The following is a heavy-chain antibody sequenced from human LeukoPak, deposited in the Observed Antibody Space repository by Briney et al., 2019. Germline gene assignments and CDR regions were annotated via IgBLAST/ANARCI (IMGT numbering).Heavy chain of an antibody. J-gene: IGHJ4*02. CDR1: GGSISSGDYY. Sequence: KPSQTLSLTCTVSGGSISSGDYYWGWIRQPPGKGLEWIGYIYYSGSTYYNPSFKSRVTISVDTSKNQFSLKLSSVTAADTAVYYCARGDYGDYLPGYRGQGTLVTASS. CDR3: ARGDYGDYLPGY. CDR2: IYYSGST. V-gene: IGHV4-30-4*01. D-gene: IGHD4-17*01.